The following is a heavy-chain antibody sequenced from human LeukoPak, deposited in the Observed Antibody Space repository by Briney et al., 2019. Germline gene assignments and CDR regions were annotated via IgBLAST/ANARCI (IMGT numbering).Heavy chain of an antibody. V-gene: IGHV3-23*01. J-gene: IGHJ4*02. CDR3: AKVGYYYGLGRGYFDY. CDR2: ISPSGTGT. Sequence: GGSLRLSCAASGFTFSSYAMTWVRQAPGKGLEWVSIISPSGTGTFYADSVKGRFTVSRDNSKNTLYLQINSLRAEDTALYYCAKVGYYYGLGRGYFDYWGQRTLVTVSS. D-gene: IGHD3-10*01. CDR1: GFTFSSYA.